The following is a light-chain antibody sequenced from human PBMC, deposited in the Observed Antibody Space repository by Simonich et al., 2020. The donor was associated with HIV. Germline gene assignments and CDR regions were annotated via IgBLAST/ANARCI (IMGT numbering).Light chain of an antibody. CDR1: QSLCGS. J-gene: IGKJ2*01. CDR2: YVT. CDR3: HQSSSLPYT. V-gene: IGKV6-21*01. Sequence: EIVLIQSPDFQSVTPKEKVTITCRANQSLCGSLHWYQQKPDQSPKLLIKYVTQSVSGVPARFSGSESGTDFTLTINSLEAEDAATYYCHQSSSLPYTFGQGTKLEI.